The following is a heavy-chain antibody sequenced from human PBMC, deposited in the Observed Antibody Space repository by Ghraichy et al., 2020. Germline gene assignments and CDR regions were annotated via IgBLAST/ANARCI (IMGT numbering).Heavy chain of an antibody. Sequence: LSLTCAASGFTFNTYSMHWVRQAPGKGLEWVAVISYDGIAKYYPDSVKGRFTISRDNSKNALFLQMNSLRVEDTAVYYCARDIKSSFWSYYYYAMDVWGQGTTVTVSS. D-gene: IGHD6-13*01. CDR3: ARDIKSSFWSYYYYAMDV. CDR2: ISYDGIAK. CDR1: GFTFNTYS. V-gene: IGHV3-30-3*01. J-gene: IGHJ6*02.